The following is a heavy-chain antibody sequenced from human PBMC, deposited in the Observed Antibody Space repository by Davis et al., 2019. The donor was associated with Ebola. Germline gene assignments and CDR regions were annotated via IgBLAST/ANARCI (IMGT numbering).Heavy chain of an antibody. V-gene: IGHV6-1*01. CDR1: GDSVSSSANGA. D-gene: IGHD3-10*01. CDR3: ARGWFRGGMDV. J-gene: IGHJ6*04. Sequence: HSQTLSLTCDISGDSVSSSANGAWNWIRQSPSRGLEWLGRTYYNSKWYSDYAVSVKSRITINPDTSKNQFSLQLNSVTPEDTALYYCARGWFRGGMDVWGEGTTVTVSS. CDR2: TYYNSKWYS.